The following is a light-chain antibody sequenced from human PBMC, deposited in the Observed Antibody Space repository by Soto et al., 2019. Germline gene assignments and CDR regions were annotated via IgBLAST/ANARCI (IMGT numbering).Light chain of an antibody. CDR1: QSVSSN. Sequence: EIVMTQSPATLSVSPGERATLSCRASQSVSSNLAWYQQKPGQAPRFLIYGASTRATGIPARFSGSGSGTEFTLTISSLQSEDFAVYYCQQYKNWAVTFGQGTKVDIK. CDR2: GAS. CDR3: QQYKNWAVT. V-gene: IGKV3-15*01. J-gene: IGKJ1*01.